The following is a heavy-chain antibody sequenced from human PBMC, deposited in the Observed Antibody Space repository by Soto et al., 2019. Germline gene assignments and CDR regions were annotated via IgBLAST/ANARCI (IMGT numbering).Heavy chain of an antibody. V-gene: IGHV1-46*01. Sequence: ASVKVSCKASGYTFTSYYMHWVRQAPGQGLEWMGIINPSGGSTSYAQKFQGRVTMTRDTSTSTVYMELSSLRSEDTAVYYCARGGELGYYYYGMDVWGQGTTVTVSS. CDR3: ARGGELGYYYYGMDV. D-gene: IGHD3-10*01. J-gene: IGHJ6*02. CDR1: GYTFTSYY. CDR2: INPSGGST.